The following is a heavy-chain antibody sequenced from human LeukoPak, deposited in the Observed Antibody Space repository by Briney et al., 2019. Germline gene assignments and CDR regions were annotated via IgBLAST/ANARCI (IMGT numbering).Heavy chain of an antibody. D-gene: IGHD3-10*01. CDR3: ARAASGNWFDP. V-gene: IGHV3-21*01. CDR1: GFTFSNAW. J-gene: IGHJ5*02. Sequence: GGSLRLSCAASGFTFSNAWMNWVRQAPGKGLEWVSSISSSSSYIYYADSVKGRFTISRDNAKNSLYLQMNSLRAEDTAVYYCARAASGNWFDPWGQGTLVTVSS. CDR2: ISSSSSYI.